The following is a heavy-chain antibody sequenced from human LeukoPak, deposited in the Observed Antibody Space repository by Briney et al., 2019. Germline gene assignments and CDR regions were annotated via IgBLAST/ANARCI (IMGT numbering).Heavy chain of an antibody. J-gene: IGHJ4*02. CDR3: ARDRGESYFDY. Sequence: GRSLRLSCAASGFTFSSYGMHWVRQAPGKGLQWVAFIWYDGSNKYYADPVKGRFTISRDNSKNTLYLQINSLRAEDTAVYYCARDRGESYFDYWGQGTLVTVSP. D-gene: IGHD3-10*01. V-gene: IGHV3-33*01. CDR1: GFTFSSYG. CDR2: IWYDGSNK.